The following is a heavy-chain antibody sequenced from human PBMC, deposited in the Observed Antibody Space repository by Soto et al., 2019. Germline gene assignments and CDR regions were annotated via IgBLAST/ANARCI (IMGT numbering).Heavy chain of an antibody. CDR2: SSNSGSFT. J-gene: IGHJ4*02. D-gene: IGHD1-1*01. V-gene: IGHV3-11*06. Sequence: GGSLRLSCSASGFTFSDHYMSWIRQAPGKGLEWIGYSSNSGSFTRYADSVKGRFSISRDNAKNSLSLQINSLRGDDTATYFCVRSGDNYNLLDYWGQGT. CDR1: GFTFSDHY. CDR3: VRSGDNYNLLDY.